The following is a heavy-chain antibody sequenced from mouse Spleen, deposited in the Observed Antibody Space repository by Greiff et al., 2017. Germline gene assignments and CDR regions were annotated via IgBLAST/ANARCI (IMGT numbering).Heavy chain of an antibody. Sequence: QVQLQQSGPELVKPGASVKISCKASGYALSSSWMNWVKQRPGKGLEWIGRIYPGDGDTNYNGKFKGKATLTADKSSSTAYMQLSSLTSEDSAVYFCARAPIYYGYDRGFAYWGQGTLVTVSA. CDR1: GYALSSSW. CDR3: ARAPIYYGYDRGFAY. V-gene: IGHV1-82*01. CDR2: IYPGDGDT. J-gene: IGHJ3*01. D-gene: IGHD2-2*01.